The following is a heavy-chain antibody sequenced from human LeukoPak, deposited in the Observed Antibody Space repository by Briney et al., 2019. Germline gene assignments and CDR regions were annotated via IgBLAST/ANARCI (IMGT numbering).Heavy chain of an antibody. J-gene: IGHJ3*02. CDR2: ISSSSSYI. Sequence: PGGSLGLSCAASGFTFSSYSMNWVRQAPGKGLEWVSSISSSSSYIYYADSVQGRFTISRDNAKNSLYLQMNSLRAEDTAVYYCASLEAYAFDIWGQGTMVTVSS. V-gene: IGHV3-21*01. D-gene: IGHD3-16*01. CDR1: GFTFSSYS. CDR3: ASLEAYAFDI.